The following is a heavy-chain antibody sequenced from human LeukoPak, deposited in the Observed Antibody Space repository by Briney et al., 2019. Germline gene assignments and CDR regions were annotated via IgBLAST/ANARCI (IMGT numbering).Heavy chain of an antibody. CDR1: GYTFTGYY. J-gene: IGHJ4*02. D-gene: IGHD3-22*01. Sequence: ASVKASCKASGYTFTGYYMHWVRQAPGQGLEWMGRINPNSGGTNYAQKFQGRVTMTRDTSISTAYMELSRLRSDDTAVYYCAREGGFNYYDSSGSHYWGQGTLVTVSS. CDR2: INPNSGGT. CDR3: AREGGFNYYDSSGSHY. V-gene: IGHV1-2*06.